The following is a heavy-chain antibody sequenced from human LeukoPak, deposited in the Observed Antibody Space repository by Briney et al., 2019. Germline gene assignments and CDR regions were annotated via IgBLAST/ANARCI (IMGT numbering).Heavy chain of an antibody. CDR3: ARGYSSSSWGVYYYYYYYMDV. CDR2: TSSSGST. Sequence: SETLSLTCTVSGDSISSGDYYWRWLRQPAGKGLEWFGRTSSSGSTNYNPSLKSRVTISVDTSKNQFSLKLSSVTAADTAVYYCARGYSSSSWGVYYYYYYYMDVWGKGTTVTVSS. D-gene: IGHD6-6*01. V-gene: IGHV4-61*02. CDR1: GDSISSGDYY. J-gene: IGHJ6*03.